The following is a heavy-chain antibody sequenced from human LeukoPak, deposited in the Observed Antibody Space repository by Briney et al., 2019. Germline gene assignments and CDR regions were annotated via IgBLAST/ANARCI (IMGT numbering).Heavy chain of an antibody. J-gene: IGHJ4*02. V-gene: IGHV4-34*01. CDR2: INHSGST. D-gene: IGHD3-3*01. Sequence: SETLSLTCAVYGGSFSGHYWSWIRQPPGKGLEWIGEINHSGSTNYNPSLKSRVTISVDTSKNQFSLKLSSVTAADTAAYYCARVKDFWSGYYPDYWGQGTLVTVSS. CDR3: ARVKDFWSGYYPDY. CDR1: GGSFSGHY.